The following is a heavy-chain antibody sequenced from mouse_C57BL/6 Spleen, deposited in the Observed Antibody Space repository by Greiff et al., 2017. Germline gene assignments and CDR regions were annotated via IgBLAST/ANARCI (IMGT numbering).Heavy chain of an antibody. D-gene: IGHD3-1*01. Sequence: EVMLVESGGGLVKPGGSLKLSCAASGFTFSDYGMHWVRQAPEKGLEWVAYISSGSSTIYYADTVKGRFTIPRDNAKNTLFLQMTSLRSEDTAMYYCARQLLDYFDYWGQGTTLTVSS. CDR3: ARQLLDYFDY. V-gene: IGHV5-17*01. J-gene: IGHJ2*01. CDR1: GFTFSDYG. CDR2: ISSGSSTI.